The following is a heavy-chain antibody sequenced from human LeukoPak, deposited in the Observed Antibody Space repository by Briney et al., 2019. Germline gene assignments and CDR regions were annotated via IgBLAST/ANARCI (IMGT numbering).Heavy chain of an antibody. CDR2: IYYSGTT. J-gene: IGHJ4*01. D-gene: IGHD2-2*01. Sequence: NPSETLSLTCTVSVGSISSSSYYWGWIRQPPGKGLERIGSIYYSGTTYYNPSLKSRVSMSVVTSKNQFSLKLSSVTAADTAVYYCARVSSCSSDRCVFDYWGQGTLVTVSS. CDR3: ARVSSCSSDRCVFDY. V-gene: IGHV4-39*07. CDR1: VGSISSSSYY.